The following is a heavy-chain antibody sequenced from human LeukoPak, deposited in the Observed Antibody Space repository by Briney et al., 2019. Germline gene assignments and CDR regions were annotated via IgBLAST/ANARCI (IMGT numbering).Heavy chain of an antibody. Sequence: GGSLRLSCTVCGFTFNDYGVNWVRQAQGKGLEWLGYIRSNRFGGTAEHAASVKGRMSISKDDSEYIVYLQVDSLKTEDTAMYYCTRDYHQDRWGQGTLVTVSS. CDR2: IRSNRFGGTA. V-gene: IGHV3-49*04. CDR3: TRDYHQDR. D-gene: IGHD1-14*01. CDR1: GFTFNDYG. J-gene: IGHJ4*02.